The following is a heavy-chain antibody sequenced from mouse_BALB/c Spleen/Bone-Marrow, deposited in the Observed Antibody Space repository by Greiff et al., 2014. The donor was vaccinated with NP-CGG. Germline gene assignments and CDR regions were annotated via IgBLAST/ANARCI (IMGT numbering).Heavy chain of an antibody. D-gene: IGHD2-3*01. Sequence: QVQLQQSGPGLVAPSQSLSITCTVSGFSLTSYGVHWVRQPPGKGLEWLGVIWVGGSTNYNSALMSRLSISKDNSKSQVFLKMNSLQTDDTAMYYCARVYLWYFDVWGAGTTVTVSS. V-gene: IGHV2-9*02. J-gene: IGHJ1*01. CDR3: ARVYLWYFDV. CDR1: GFSLTSYG. CDR2: IWVGGST.